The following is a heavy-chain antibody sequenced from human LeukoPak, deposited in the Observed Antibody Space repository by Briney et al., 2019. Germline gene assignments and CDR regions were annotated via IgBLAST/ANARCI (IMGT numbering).Heavy chain of an antibody. V-gene: IGHV3-11*04. D-gene: IGHD3-10*01. CDR2: ISSGGSTI. CDR3: ARDPVEGSGMHGDV. J-gene: IGHJ6*04. CDR1: GFTFSDYY. Sequence: GGSLRLSCAASGFTFSDYYVSWIRQAPGKGLEWVSYISSGGSTIYYADSVKGRFTISRDKAKNSLYLQMNSLRAEDTAVYYCARDPVEGSGMHGDVWGKGTTVTVSS.